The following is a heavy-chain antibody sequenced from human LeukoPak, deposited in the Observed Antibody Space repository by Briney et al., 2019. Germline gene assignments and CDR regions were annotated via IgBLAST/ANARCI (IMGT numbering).Heavy chain of an antibody. CDR2: ISWNSGSI. D-gene: IGHD1-26*01. V-gene: IGHV3-9*01. CDR1: GFTFSDYY. Sequence: PGGSLRLSCAASGFTFSDYYMSWIRQAPGKGLEWVSGISWNSGSIGYADSVKGRFTISRDNAKNSLYLQMNSLRAEDTALYYCAKDISGIVGATLYYFDYWGQGTLVTVSS. J-gene: IGHJ4*02. CDR3: AKDISGIVGATLYYFDY.